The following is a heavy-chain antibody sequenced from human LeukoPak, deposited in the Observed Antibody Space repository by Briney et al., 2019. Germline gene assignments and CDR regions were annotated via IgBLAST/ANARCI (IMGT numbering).Heavy chain of an antibody. J-gene: IGHJ3*02. D-gene: IGHD6-13*01. CDR1: GYTFTGYY. CDR3: ARPKAAAGTIGAFDI. CDR2: INPNNGGT. Sequence: ASVKVSCKASGYTFTGYYMHWVRQAPGQGLEWMGWINPNNGGTNCAQKFQGRVTMTRDTSNSTAHMELSSLTSDDTAVYYCARPKAAAGTIGAFDIWGQGTMVTVSS. V-gene: IGHV1-2*02.